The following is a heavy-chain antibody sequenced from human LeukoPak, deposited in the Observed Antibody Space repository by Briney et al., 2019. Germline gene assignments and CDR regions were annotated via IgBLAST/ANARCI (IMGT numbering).Heavy chain of an antibody. J-gene: IGHJ4*02. D-gene: IGHD5-18*01. CDR2: TYYRSKWYD. CDR3: ARGYGYGFDY. Sequence: SQTLSLTCAISGDSVSSNSAAWNWIRQSPSRGLEWLGRTYYRSKWYDRYAVSVKGRVTVNPDTSKNQFSQQLSSVTPEDTAVYYCARGYGYGFDYWGQGTLVTVSS. CDR1: GDSVSSNSAA. V-gene: IGHV6-1*01.